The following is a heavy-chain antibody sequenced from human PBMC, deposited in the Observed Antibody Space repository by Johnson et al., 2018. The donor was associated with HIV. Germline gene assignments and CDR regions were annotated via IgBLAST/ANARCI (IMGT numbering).Heavy chain of an antibody. Sequence: VQLVESGGGLVKPGGSLRLSCVASGFTFSSAWMSWVRQAPGKGLVWVSRIKSDGSSTTYADSVKGRFTISRDNSKNTLFLQMNSLRPEDTAVYYCARDGWGSRGWDDAFDIWGQGTMVTVSS. CDR2: IKSDGSST. V-gene: IGHV3-74*01. CDR1: GFTFSSAW. CDR3: ARDGWGSRGWDDAFDI. J-gene: IGHJ3*02. D-gene: IGHD6-19*01.